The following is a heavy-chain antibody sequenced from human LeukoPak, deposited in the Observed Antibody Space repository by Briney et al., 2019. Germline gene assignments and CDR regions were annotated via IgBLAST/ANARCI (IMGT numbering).Heavy chain of an antibody. V-gene: IGHV4-34*01. J-gene: IGHJ4*02. D-gene: IGHD3-22*01. CDR3: ARVSSYDSSGSYYFDY. CDR2: INHSGST. Sequence: SETLSLTCAVYGVSFSGYYWSWIRQPPGKGLEWIGEINHSGSTNYNPSLKSRVTISVDTSKNQFSLKLSSVTAADTAVYYCARVSSYDSSGSYYFDYWGQGTLVTVSS. CDR1: GVSFSGYY.